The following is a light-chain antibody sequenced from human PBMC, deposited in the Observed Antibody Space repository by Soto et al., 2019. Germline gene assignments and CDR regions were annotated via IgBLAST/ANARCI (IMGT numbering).Light chain of an antibody. CDR2: DVS. J-gene: IGKJ4*01. V-gene: IGKV3-11*01. CDR1: ESVTNY. CDR3: QQLRSYPST. Sequence: EIVLTQSPATLSLSPGERGTLSCRASESVTNYLAWYQQKPGQAPRLLVYDVSNRATGIPARFSGGGSGTDFTLTISNLEPEDFATYYCQQLRSYPSTFGGGTKVDIK.